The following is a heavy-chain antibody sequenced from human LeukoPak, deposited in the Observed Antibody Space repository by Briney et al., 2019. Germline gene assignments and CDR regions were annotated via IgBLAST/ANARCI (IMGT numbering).Heavy chain of an antibody. J-gene: IGHJ6*03. D-gene: IGHD6-19*01. CDR3: ARERLVHAYYYYYMDV. V-gene: IGHV3-48*03. CDR2: ISSSGSTI. CDR1: GFTFSSYE. Sequence: PGGSLRLSCAASGFTFSSYEMNWVRQAPGKGLEWVSYISSSGSTIYYADSVKGRFTISRDNAKNSLYLQMNSLRAEDTAVYYCARERLVHAYYYYYMDVWGKGTTVTVSS.